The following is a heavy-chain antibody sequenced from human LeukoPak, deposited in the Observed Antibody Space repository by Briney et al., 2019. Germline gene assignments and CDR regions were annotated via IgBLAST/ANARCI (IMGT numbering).Heavy chain of an antibody. J-gene: IGHJ4*02. CDR2: INHSGST. V-gene: IGHV4-34*01. CDR1: GGSFSGYY. D-gene: IGHD3-22*01. Sequence: NPSETLSLTCAVYGGSFSGYYWSWIRQPRGKGLKWIGEINHSGSTNYNPSLKSRVTISVDTSKNQFSLKLSSVTAADTAVYYCARGRKRITMIVVAKYFDYWGQGTLVTVSS. CDR3: ARGRKRITMIVVAKYFDY.